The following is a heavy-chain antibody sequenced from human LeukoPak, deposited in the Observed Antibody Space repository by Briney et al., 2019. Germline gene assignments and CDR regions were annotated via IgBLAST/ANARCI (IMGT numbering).Heavy chain of an antibody. CDR3: AKPFTTSAPGPQGDWYFDL. CDR2: TRNKANSYIT. Sequence: GGSLRLSCATSGFTLSDYYMNWVRQAPGKGLEWVGRTRNKANSYITDYAASVKGRFTISRDDSKKSLYLQMNSLKTEDTAVYYCAKPFTTSAPGPQGDWYFDLWGRGTLVTVSS. CDR1: GFTLSDYY. D-gene: IGHD6-13*01. V-gene: IGHV3-72*01. J-gene: IGHJ2*01.